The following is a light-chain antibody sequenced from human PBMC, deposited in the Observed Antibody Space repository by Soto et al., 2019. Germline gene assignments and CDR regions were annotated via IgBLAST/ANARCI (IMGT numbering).Light chain of an antibody. CDR1: SIGSKS. CDR3: QVWDTRGEHYV. CDR2: DDS. Sequence: SYELTQSPSVSVAPGQTVTITCGGSSIGSKSVHWYQQKPGQAPVLVVYDDSDRRSGIPERFSGSNSGNTATLTITRVEAGDEADYHCQVWDTRGEHYVFGPGTKLTVL. V-gene: IGLV3-21*02. J-gene: IGLJ1*01.